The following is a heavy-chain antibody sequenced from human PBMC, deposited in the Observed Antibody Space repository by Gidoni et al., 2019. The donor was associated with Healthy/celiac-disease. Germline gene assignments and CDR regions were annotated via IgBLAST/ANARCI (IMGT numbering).Heavy chain of an antibody. J-gene: IGHJ4*02. CDR1: GFTFSSYS. CDR2: ISSSSSYI. V-gene: IGHV3-21*01. D-gene: IGHD3-3*01. Sequence: EVQLVVSGGALVKPGVSLRLSCAASGFTFSSYSMNWVRQAPGKGLEWVSSISSSSSYIYYADSVKGRFTISRDNAKNSLYLQMNSLRAEDTAVYYCARISGITIFGVVINWGQGTLVTVSS. CDR3: ARISGITIFGVVIN.